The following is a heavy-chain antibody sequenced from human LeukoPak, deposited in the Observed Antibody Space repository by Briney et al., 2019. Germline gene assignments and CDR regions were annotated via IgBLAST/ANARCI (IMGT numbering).Heavy chain of an antibody. CDR2: ISSSSSYI. V-gene: IGHV3-21*01. D-gene: IGHD3-22*01. CDR3: ARGSDYYDSSAFDI. J-gene: IGHJ3*02. Sequence: GGSLRLSCAASGFTFSTYWMSWVRQAPGKGLEWVSSISSSSSYIYYADSVKGRFTISRDNAKNSLYLQMNSLRAEDTAVYYCARGSDYYDSSAFDIWGQGTMVTVSS. CDR1: GFTFSTYW.